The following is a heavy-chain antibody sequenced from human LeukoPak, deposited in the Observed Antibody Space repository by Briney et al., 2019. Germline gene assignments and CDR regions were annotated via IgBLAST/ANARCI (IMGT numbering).Heavy chain of an antibody. CDR2: ISYDGSNK. CDR3: ARDNREQQLVPPTFDY. CDR1: GFTFSSYA. V-gene: IGHV3-30-3*01. D-gene: IGHD6-13*01. Sequence: GGSLRLSCAASGFTFSSYAMHWVRQAPGRGLEWVAVISYDGSNKYYADSVKGRFTISRDNSKNTLYLQMNSLRAEDTAVYYCARDNREQQLVPPTFDYWGQGTLVTVSS. J-gene: IGHJ4*02.